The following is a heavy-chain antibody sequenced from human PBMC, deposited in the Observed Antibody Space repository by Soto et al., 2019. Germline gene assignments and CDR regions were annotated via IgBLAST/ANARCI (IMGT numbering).Heavy chain of an antibody. CDR3: AKPYSYGYYFDY. Sequence: GGSLGLSCAASGFTFSSYAMSWVRQAPGKGLEWVSAISGSGGSTYYADSVKGRFTISRDNSKNTLYLQMNSLRAEDTAVYYCAKPYSYGYYFDYWGQGTLVTVPS. V-gene: IGHV3-23*01. CDR1: GFTFSSYA. D-gene: IGHD5-18*01. CDR2: ISGSGGST. J-gene: IGHJ4*02.